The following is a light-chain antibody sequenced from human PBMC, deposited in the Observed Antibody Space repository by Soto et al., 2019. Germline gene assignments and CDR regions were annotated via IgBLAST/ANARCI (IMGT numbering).Light chain of an antibody. CDR1: SSDVGGYNY. V-gene: IGLV2-14*01. J-gene: IGLJ1*01. CDR3: SSYINSNTIGGDV. Sequence: QSALTQPASVSGSPGQSITISCTGTSSDVGGYNYVSWYQQHPGKAPKLIIFEVSDRPSGVSNRFSGSKSGNTASLTISGLQTEDEADYYCSSYINSNTIGGDVFGTGTKLTVL. CDR2: EVS.